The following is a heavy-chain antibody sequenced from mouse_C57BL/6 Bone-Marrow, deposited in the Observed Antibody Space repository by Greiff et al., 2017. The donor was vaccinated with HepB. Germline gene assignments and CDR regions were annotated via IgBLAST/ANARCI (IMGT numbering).Heavy chain of an antibody. Sequence: DVHLVESGGGLVQPGGSLSLSCAASGFTFTDYYMSWVRQPPGKALEWLGFIRNKANGYTTEYSASVKGRFTISRDNSQSILYLQMNALRAEDSATYYCARRSWFAYWGQGTLVTVSA. CDR1: GFTFTDYY. V-gene: IGHV7-3*01. CDR2: IRNKANGYTT. CDR3: ARRSWFAY. J-gene: IGHJ3*01.